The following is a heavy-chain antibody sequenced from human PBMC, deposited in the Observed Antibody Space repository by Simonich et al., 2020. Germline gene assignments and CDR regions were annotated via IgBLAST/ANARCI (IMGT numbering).Heavy chain of an antibody. J-gene: IGHJ3*02. D-gene: IGHD3-16*01. CDR1: GFTFSSYI. V-gene: IGHV3-21*01. Sequence: EVQLVESGGGLVKPGGSLRLSCAASGFTFSSYIMNWVRQAPGRVRGWVSSISSRSSYIYNADAVKGRFTISRDNAKNSLYLQMNSLRAEDTAVYYCAREQARGGAFDIWGQGTMVTVSS. CDR2: ISSRSSYI. CDR3: AREQARGGAFDI.